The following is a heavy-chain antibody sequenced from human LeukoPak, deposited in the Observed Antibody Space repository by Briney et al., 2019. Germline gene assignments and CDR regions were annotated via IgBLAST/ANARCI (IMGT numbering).Heavy chain of an antibody. J-gene: IGHJ3*01. Sequence: ASVKVSCKAPGYTFTSFDINWVRQATGHGLEWMGWMNPNNGNTGFVQKFQGRVTMTRNTSISTAYMELSSLRSDDTAVYYCARARITMMAFDVWGQGTVVTVSS. D-gene: IGHD3-22*01. CDR3: ARARITMMAFDV. CDR2: MNPNNGNT. CDR1: GYTFTSFD. V-gene: IGHV1-8*01.